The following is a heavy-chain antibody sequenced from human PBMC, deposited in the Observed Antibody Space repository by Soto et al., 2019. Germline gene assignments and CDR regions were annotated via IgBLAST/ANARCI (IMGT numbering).Heavy chain of an antibody. V-gene: IGHV3-23*01. CDR3: SKASCNSSLLGFDY. CDR1: GFTFSSYD. Sequence: GGSLRLSCVASGFTFSSYDMTWVRQAPGKGLEWVSGIGGSGDRNYYAASVKGRFTITRENSKDTLCLQMNSLSVEDTAVYHCSKASCNSSLLGFDYWGQGTPVTVSS. CDR2: IGGSGDRN. J-gene: IGHJ4*02. D-gene: IGHD6-6*01.